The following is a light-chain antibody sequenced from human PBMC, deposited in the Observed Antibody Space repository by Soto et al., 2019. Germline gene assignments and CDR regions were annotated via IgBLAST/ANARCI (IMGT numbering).Light chain of an antibody. CDR3: QSYDSSLAYV. Sequence: VRKRPVSGNGVPRRGGSIFYTRSSSNIGAGYDVHWYQQLPGTAPKLLIYVNSNRPSGVPGRFSGSKSATSASLAITGLQAEDEADYYCQSYDSSLAYVFGAGTKVT. V-gene: IGLV1-40*01. CDR1: SSNIGAGYD. CDR2: VNS. J-gene: IGLJ1*01.